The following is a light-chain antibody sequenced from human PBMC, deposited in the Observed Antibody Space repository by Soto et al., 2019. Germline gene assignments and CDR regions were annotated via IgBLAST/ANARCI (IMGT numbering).Light chain of an antibody. CDR1: QSLLHSNGYNY. V-gene: IGKV2-28*01. Sequence: DIVMTQSPLSLPVTPGEPASISCRSSQSLLHSNGYNYLDWYLQKPGQSPQLLIYLGSNRASGVPDRFSGSGSCIDFTLKISRVEAADVGVYYCMLAVQPPITFGQGTRLE. J-gene: IGKJ5*01. CDR3: MLAVQPPIT. CDR2: LGS.